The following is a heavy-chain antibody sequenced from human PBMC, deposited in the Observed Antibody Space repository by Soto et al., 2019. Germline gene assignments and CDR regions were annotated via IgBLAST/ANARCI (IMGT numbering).Heavy chain of an antibody. D-gene: IGHD3-3*01. V-gene: IGHV3-49*04. Sequence: PGGSLRLSCTASGFTFGDYAMSWVRQAPGKGLEWVGFIRSKAYGGTTEYAASVKGRFTISRDDSKSIAYLQMNSLKTEDTAVYYCTRDFGVVISFDYWGQGTLVTVSS. J-gene: IGHJ4*02. CDR1: GFTFGDYA. CDR2: IRSKAYGGTT. CDR3: TRDFGVVISFDY.